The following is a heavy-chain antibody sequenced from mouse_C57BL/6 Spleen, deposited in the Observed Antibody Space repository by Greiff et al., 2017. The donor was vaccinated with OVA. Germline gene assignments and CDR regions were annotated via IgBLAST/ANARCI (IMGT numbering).Heavy chain of an antibody. CDR2: ISSGSSTI. V-gene: IGHV5-17*01. CDR3: ARERGYGSIFDY. D-gene: IGHD1-1*01. J-gene: IGHJ2*01. CDR1: GFTFSDYG. Sequence: EVMLVESGGGLVKPGGSLTLSCAASGFTFSDYGMHWVRQAPEKGLEWVAYISSGSSTIYYADTVKGRFTISRDNAKNTLFLQMTSLRSEDTAMYYCARERGYGSIFDYWGQGTTLTVSS.